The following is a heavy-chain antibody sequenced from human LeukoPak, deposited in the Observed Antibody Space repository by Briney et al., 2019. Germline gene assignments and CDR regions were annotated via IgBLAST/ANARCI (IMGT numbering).Heavy chain of an antibody. CDR2: IYSGGDT. D-gene: IGHD5-24*01. CDR3: ARDPPAVAINTYG. J-gene: IGHJ4*02. CDR1: GVTVSNNF. Sequence: GGSLRLSCAASGVTVSNNFMLWVRQAPGKGLEWVSLIYSGGDTHYADSVKGRFTISRDNSKNTLYLQMNNLRAEDTAVYYCARDPPAVAINTYGWGQGTLVTVYS. V-gene: IGHV3-66*01.